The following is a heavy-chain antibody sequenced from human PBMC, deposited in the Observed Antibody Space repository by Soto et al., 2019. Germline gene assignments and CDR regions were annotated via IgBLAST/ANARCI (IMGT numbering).Heavy chain of an antibody. CDR3: AKGGQSYDY. Sequence: GGSLRLSCAASGFSFSSYAMSWVRQAPGKGLEWVSGISGSGVSTHYADSVKGRFTISRDNSKNTLYLQMNSLRAEDTAVYYCAKGGQSYDYWGQGTLVTVSS. D-gene: IGHD3-10*01. J-gene: IGHJ4*02. CDR1: GFSFSSYA. V-gene: IGHV3-23*01. CDR2: ISGSGVST.